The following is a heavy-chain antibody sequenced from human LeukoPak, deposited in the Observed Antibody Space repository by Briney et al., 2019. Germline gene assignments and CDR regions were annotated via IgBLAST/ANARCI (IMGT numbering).Heavy chain of an antibody. CDR1: GGSFSGDY. CDR2: INHSGST. J-gene: IGHJ4*02. CDR3: ARGRAHHMPMTR. Sequence: PSETLSLTCAVYGGSFSGDYWSWIRQPPGKGLEWIGEINHSGSTNYNPSLKSRVTISVDTSKNQFSLKLSSVTAADTAVYYCARGRAHHMPMTRWGQGTLVTVSS. V-gene: IGHV4-34*01. D-gene: IGHD1-14*01.